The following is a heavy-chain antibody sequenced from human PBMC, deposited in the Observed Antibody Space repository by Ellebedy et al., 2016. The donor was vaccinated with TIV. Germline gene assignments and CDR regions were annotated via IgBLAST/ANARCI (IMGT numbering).Heavy chain of an antibody. J-gene: IGHJ4*02. D-gene: IGHD5-18*01. Sequence: PGGSLRLSCAASGFTFNNSGIHWVRQAPGKGLEWVAVIWYDGSNEYYAESVKGRFTISRDNSKNTLYLQMNSLRAEDTAVYYCARDNHGYDYWGQGTLVTVSS. CDR1: GFTFNNSG. CDR3: ARDNHGYDY. CDR2: IWYDGSNE. V-gene: IGHV3-33*01.